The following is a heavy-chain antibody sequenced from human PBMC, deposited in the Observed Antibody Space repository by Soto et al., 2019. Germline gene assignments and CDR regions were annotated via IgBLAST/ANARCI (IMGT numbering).Heavy chain of an antibody. D-gene: IGHD3-9*01. Sequence: PSETLSLTCTVSGGSISSYYWSWIRQPPGKGLEWIGDIYYSGGTNYNPSLKSRGTISVDTSKNQFSLKLSSVTAADTAVYYCARAGTVLRYFDWPLYYFDYWGQGTLVTVSS. V-gene: IGHV4-59*01. CDR1: GGSISSYY. CDR2: IYYSGGT. CDR3: ARAGTVLRYFDWPLYYFDY. J-gene: IGHJ4*02.